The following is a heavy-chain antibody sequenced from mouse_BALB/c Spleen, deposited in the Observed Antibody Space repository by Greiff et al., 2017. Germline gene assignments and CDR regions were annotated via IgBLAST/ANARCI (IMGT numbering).Heavy chain of an antibody. J-gene: IGHJ2*01. CDR3: ARSYYYGSSYPFFDY. CDR2: INPSTGYT. V-gene: IGHV1-7*01. Sequence: QVQLQQSGAELAKPGASVKMSCKASGYTFTSYWMHWVKQRPGQGLEWIGYINPSTGYTEYNQKFKDKATLTADKSSSTAYMQLSSLTSEDSAVYYCARSYYYGSSYPFFDYWGQGTTLTVSS. CDR1: GYTFTSYW. D-gene: IGHD1-1*01.